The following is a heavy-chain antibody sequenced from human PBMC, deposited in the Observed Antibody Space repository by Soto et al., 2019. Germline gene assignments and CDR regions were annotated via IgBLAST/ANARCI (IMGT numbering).Heavy chain of an antibody. D-gene: IGHD6-19*01. V-gene: IGHV4-31*03. J-gene: IGHJ5*02. CDR3: ARDLAVAGTVWFDP. CDR1: GGSISSGGYY. CDR2: IYYSGST. Sequence: QVQLQESGPGLVKPSQTLSLTCTVSGGSISSGGYYWSWIRQHPGKGLEWIGYIYYSGSTYYNPSLKSRVTIAVDTSKNQFSLKLSSVTAADTAVYYCARDLAVAGTVWFDPWGQGTLVTVSS.